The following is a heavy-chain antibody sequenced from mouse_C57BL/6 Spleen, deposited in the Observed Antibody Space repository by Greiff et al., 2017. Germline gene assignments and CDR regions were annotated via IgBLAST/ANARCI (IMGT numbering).Heavy chain of an antibody. J-gene: IGHJ4*01. D-gene: IGHD1-1*01. CDR3: ARSDYGSSYNYAMDY. Sequence: QVQLQQPGAELVRPGSSVKLSCTASGYTFTSYWMHWVKQRPIQGLEWIGNIDPSGSDTYYNQKFKDKATLTVDKSSSTASMQLSSLTSEDSAVYYCARSDYGSSYNYAMDYWGQGTSVTVSS. V-gene: IGHV1-52*01. CDR1: GYTFTSYW. CDR2: IDPSGSDT.